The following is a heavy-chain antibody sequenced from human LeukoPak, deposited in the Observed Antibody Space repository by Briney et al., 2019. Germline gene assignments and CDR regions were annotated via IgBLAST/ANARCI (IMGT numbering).Heavy chain of an antibody. CDR3: VRDWGYDSSGYWQKYFDS. CDR1: GFTFSSYG. D-gene: IGHD3-22*01. J-gene: IGHJ4*02. Sequence: PGGSLRLSCAASGFTFSSYGMHWVRQAPGKGLEWVAFIRYDGSSKYYANSVKGRFTISRDNAKNTLHLQMNSLRAEDTAVYYCVRDWGYDSSGYWQKYFDSWGQGTLVTVSS. CDR2: IRYDGSSK. V-gene: IGHV3-30*02.